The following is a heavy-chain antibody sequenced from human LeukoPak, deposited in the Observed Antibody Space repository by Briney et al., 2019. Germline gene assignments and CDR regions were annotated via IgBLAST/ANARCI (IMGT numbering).Heavy chain of an antibody. CDR1: GFTFSSYA. J-gene: IGHJ4*02. CDR3: ARYCNGVTCYSGYDY. V-gene: IGHV3-64*01. Sequence: PGGSLGLSCAASGFTFSSYAMHWVRQTPGKGLEYVSAISTNGGGTYYANSVKARFTISRDNSKNTLYLQMGSLRAEDMAVYYCARYCNGVTCYSGYDYWGQGTLVTVSS. CDR2: ISTNGGGT. D-gene: IGHD2-15*01.